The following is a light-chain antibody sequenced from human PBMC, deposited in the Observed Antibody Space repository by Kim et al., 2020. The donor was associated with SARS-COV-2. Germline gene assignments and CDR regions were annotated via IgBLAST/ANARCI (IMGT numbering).Light chain of an antibody. J-gene: IGLJ1*01. Sequence: SHELTQPPSVSVFPGQTASITCSGDKLGDKYASWYQQKSGQSPVLVIYQDNKRPSGIPERFSGSNSGNTATLTISGTQAMDEADYYCQAWDSSTYVFGPG. CDR3: QAWDSSTYV. CDR1: KLGDKY. V-gene: IGLV3-1*01. CDR2: QDN.